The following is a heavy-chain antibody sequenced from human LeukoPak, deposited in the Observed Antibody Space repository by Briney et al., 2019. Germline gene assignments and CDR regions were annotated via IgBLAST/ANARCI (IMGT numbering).Heavy chain of an antibody. D-gene: IGHD3-9*01. J-gene: IGHJ6*03. CDR2: INHSGST. CDR1: GGSFSGYY. CDR3: AKLYDILGHMDV. V-gene: IGHV4-34*01. Sequence: SETLSLTCAVYGGSFSGYYWSWIRQPPGKGLEWIGEINHSGSTNYNPSLKSRVTISVDTSKNQFSLKLTSVTAADTAVYYCAKLYDILGHMDVWGKGTTVIISS.